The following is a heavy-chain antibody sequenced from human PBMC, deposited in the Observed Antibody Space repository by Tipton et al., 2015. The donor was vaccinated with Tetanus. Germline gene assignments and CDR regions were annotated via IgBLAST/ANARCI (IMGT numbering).Heavy chain of an antibody. D-gene: IGHD2-2*01. J-gene: IGHJ4*02. CDR2: IHPSGST. CDR3: ARSIAAASVWPFDY. CDR1: GGAFSGHY. Sequence: LVQSSETLSLTCAVYGGAFSGHYWTWIRQAPGKGLEWIGEIHPSGSTNYNASLRGRVTMSVDLTRKHVFLRMTSVTAADTAVYYCARSIAAASVWPFDYWGQGTQVTVSS. V-gene: IGHV4-34*01.